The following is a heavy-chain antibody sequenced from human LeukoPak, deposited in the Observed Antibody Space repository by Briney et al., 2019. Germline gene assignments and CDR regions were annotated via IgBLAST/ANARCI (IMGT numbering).Heavy chain of an antibody. V-gene: IGHV3-30-3*01. J-gene: IGHJ3*01. Sequence: GGSLRLSCAASGFTFNMHAMHWVRQAPGKGLEWVAVISNDGSDEYYADSVRGRFPVSRDNFKNTVFLQMNSLRPEDTAVYYCAKARHCTTATCASAAFDAWGQGAMVTVSS. CDR2: ISNDGSDE. CDR1: GFTFNMHA. CDR3: AKARHCTTATCASAAFDA. D-gene: IGHD2/OR15-2a*01.